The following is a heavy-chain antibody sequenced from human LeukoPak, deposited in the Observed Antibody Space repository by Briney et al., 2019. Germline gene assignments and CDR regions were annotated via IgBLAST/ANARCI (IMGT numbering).Heavy chain of an antibody. V-gene: IGHV3-23*01. Sequence: GGSLRLSCAASGFTFSSYAMSWVRQAPGKGLEWVSAISGSGGSTYYADSVKGRFTISRDNSKNTLYLQMNSLRAEDTAVYYCAKALPYSITMTGPSSSIKKNYFDYWGQGTLVTVSS. D-gene: IGHD3-22*01. CDR2: ISGSGGST. J-gene: IGHJ4*02. CDR3: AKALPYSITMTGPSSSIKKNYFDY. CDR1: GFTFSSYA.